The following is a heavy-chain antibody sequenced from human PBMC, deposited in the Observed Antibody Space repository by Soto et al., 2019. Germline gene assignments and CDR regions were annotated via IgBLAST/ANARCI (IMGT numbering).Heavy chain of an antibody. V-gene: IGHV3-30*18. CDR3: AKDPMWQWLASGYYYYGMDV. CDR1: GFTFSSYG. J-gene: IGHJ6*02. Sequence: QVQLVESGGGVVQPGRSLRLSCAASGFTFSSYGMHWVRQAPGKGLEWVAVISYDGSNKYYADSVKGRFTISRDNSKNTLYLQMNSLRAEDTAVYYCAKDPMWQWLASGYYYYGMDVWGQGTTVTVSS. CDR2: ISYDGSNK. D-gene: IGHD6-19*01.